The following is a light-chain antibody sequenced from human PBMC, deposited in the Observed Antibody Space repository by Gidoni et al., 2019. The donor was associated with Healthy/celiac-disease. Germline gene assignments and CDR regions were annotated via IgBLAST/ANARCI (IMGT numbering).Light chain of an antibody. CDR3: QAWDSSTLVV. CDR1: KLGDKY. CDR2: QDS. J-gene: IGLJ2*01. V-gene: IGLV3-1*01. Sequence: SSELTQPPPVSVSPGQTASITCSGDKLGDKYACWYQQKPGQSPVLVIYQDSKRPSGIPERFSGSNSGNTATLTISGTQAMDEADYYCQAWDSSTLVVFGGGTKLTVL.